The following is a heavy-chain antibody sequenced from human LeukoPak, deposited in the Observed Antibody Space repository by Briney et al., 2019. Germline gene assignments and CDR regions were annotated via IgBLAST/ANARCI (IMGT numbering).Heavy chain of an antibody. V-gene: IGHV3-7*04. CDR1: GFDFDNYW. J-gene: IGHJ4*02. CDR2: MNQDGSEQ. CDR3: SGGQGCAY. Sequence: GGSLRLSCAASGFDFDNYWVTWVRQAPGKGLEWVANMNQDGSEQYYVDSVKGRFTISRDNGKKSLYLQMNSLRAEDTAVYYCSGGQGCAYWGQGTLVTVSS. D-gene: IGHD2-8*01.